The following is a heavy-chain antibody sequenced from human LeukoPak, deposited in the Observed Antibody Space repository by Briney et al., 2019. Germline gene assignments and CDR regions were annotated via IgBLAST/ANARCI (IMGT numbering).Heavy chain of an antibody. D-gene: IGHD1-26*01. CDR2: IDGDGSDT. V-gene: IGHV3-74*01. CDR3: ARDHGPRGAEDC. J-gene: IGHJ4*02. Sequence: PGGSLRLSCAASGFVFSSYRLHWVRQAPGKGPVWVSHIDGDGSDTDYADSVKGRFTISRDNAKNSLYLQMNSLRAEDTAVYYCARDHGPRGAEDCWGQGTLVTVSS. CDR1: GFVFSSYR.